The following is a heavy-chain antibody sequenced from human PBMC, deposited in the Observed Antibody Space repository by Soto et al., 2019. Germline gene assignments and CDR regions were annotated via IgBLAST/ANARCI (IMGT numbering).Heavy chain of an antibody. CDR2: ISSSSSTI. Sequence: GGSLRLSCAASGFTFSSYSMNRVRQAPGKGLEWVSYISSSSSTIYYADSVKGRFTISRDNAKSSLYLQMNSLRAEDTAVYYCARDPLESYYDILTGYHPYYYGMDVWGQGTTVTVSS. V-gene: IGHV3-48*01. CDR1: GFTFSSYS. CDR3: ARDPLESYYDILTGYHPYYYGMDV. D-gene: IGHD3-9*01. J-gene: IGHJ6*02.